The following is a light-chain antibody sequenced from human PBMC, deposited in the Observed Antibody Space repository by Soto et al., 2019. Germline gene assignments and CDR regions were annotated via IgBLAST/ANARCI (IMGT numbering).Light chain of an antibody. Sequence: DLQMTQSPSTLSASVGDRVTITCRASQRISSWLAWYQQKPGKAPKLLIYKASSLESGVPSRFSGSGSGTEFTLTISSLQPDDFATYYCQQYRTFGQGTKVEIK. J-gene: IGKJ1*01. CDR2: KAS. V-gene: IGKV1-5*03. CDR3: QQYRT. CDR1: QRISSW.